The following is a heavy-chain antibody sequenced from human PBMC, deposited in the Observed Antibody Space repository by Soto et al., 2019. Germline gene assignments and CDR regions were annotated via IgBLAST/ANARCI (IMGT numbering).Heavy chain of an antibody. J-gene: IGHJ5*02. CDR3: ATARSHQGLLWSSSGWFDP. D-gene: IGHD6-13*01. CDR2: FDPEDGET. CDR1: GYTLTELS. V-gene: IGHV1-24*01. Sequence: ASVKVSCKVSGYTLTELSMHWVRQAPGKGLEWMGGFDPEDGETIYAQKFQGRVTMTEDTSTDTAYMELSSLRSEDTAVYYCATARSHQGLLWSSSGWFDPWGQGTLVTVSS.